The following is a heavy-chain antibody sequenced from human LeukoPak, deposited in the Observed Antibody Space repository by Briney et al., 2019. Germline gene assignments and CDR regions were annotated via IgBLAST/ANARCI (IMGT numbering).Heavy chain of an antibody. D-gene: IGHD6-13*01. CDR3: ARSSSSWYVYRNWYFDL. Sequence: PGGSLRLSCAASGFTFDDYGMSWVRHAPGKGLEWVSGINWNGGSTGYADSVKGRFTISRDNAKNSLYLQMNSLRAEDTALYYCARSSSSWYVYRNWYFDLWGRGTLVTVSS. J-gene: IGHJ2*01. V-gene: IGHV3-20*04. CDR1: GFTFDDYG. CDR2: INWNGGST.